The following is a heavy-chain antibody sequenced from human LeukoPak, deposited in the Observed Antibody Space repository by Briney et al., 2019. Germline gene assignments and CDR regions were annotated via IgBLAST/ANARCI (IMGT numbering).Heavy chain of an antibody. J-gene: IGHJ4*02. CDR3: ARLPYDILPGYWFDY. Sequence: GASLKISCKGSGYSFTSYWIGWVRQMPGKGLEWMGIIYPGDSDTRYSPSFQGQVTISADKSISTAYLQWSSLKASDTAMYYCARLPYDILPGYWFDYWGQGTLVTVSS. CDR1: GYSFTSYW. CDR2: IYPGDSDT. D-gene: IGHD3-9*01. V-gene: IGHV5-51*01.